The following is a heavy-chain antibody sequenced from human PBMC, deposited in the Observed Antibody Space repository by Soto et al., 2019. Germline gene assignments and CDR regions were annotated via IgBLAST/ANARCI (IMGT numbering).Heavy chain of an antibody. CDR1: GYTLTELS. Sequence: ASVKVSCKVSGYTLTELSMHWVLQAPGKGLEWMGGFDPEDGETIYAQKFQGRVTMTEDTSTDTAYMELSSLRSEDTAVYYCATDTYYDFWSGPGVWGQGTTVTVSS. V-gene: IGHV1-24*01. CDR2: FDPEDGET. CDR3: ATDTYYDFWSGPGV. D-gene: IGHD3-3*01. J-gene: IGHJ6*02.